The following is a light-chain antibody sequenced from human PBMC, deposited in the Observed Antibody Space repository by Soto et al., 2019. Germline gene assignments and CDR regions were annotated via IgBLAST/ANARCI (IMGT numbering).Light chain of an antibody. J-gene: IGKJ1*01. CDR2: GAS. V-gene: IGKV3-15*01. Sequence: EIVMTQSPATLSVSPGERATLSCRARQSVSSNLAWYQQKPGQAPRLLIYGASTRDTGIPARFSGSGSGTEFTLTISSLQSEDFSVYYCQQYNDWPRTFGQGTKVEIK. CDR1: QSVSSN. CDR3: QQYNDWPRT.